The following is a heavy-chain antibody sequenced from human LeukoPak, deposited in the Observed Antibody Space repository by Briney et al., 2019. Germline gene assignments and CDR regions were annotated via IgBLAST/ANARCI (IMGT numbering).Heavy chain of an antibody. D-gene: IGHD3-10*01. CDR3: ARAGVTAAYYFDY. J-gene: IGHJ4*02. CDR2: IHYSGST. V-gene: IGHV4-59*01. CDR1: GFTFRNYD. Sequence: GSLRLSCAASGFTFRNYDMSWVRQPPGKGLEWIGYIHYSGSTNYNPSLKSRVTISVDMSKNQFSLKMSSVTGADTGVYYCARAGVTAAYYFDYWGQGTLVTVSS.